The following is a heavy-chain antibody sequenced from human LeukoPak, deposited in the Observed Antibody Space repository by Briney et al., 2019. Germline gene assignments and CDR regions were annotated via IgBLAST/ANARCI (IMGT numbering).Heavy chain of an antibody. V-gene: IGHV1-3*01. CDR1: GYIFTPHH. D-gene: IGHD5-24*01. J-gene: IGHJ4*02. CDR2: VSAANNP. Sequence: ASVKVSCKPSGYIFTPHHIHWMRQAPGQGLELLGWVSAANNPEYSQKFQGRVVITRDASATTSYLELNSLRSEDTAVYDCAMSVEMPPIPSFDYWGQGTLVTDSS. CDR3: AMSVEMPPIPSFDY.